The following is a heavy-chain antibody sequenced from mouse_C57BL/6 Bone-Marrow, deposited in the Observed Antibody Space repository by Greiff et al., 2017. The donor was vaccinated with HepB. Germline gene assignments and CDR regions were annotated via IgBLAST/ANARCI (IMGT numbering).Heavy chain of an antibody. Sequence: QVQLKQSGAELARPGASVKLSCKASGYTFTSYGISWVKQRTGQGLEWIGEIYPRSGNTYYNEKFKGKATLTADKSSSTAYMELRSLTSEDSAVYFCAEGTMEGYYAMDYWGQGTSVTVSS. CDR2: IYPRSGNT. CDR1: GYTFTSYG. D-gene: IGHD1-1*02. CDR3: AEGTMEGYYAMDY. V-gene: IGHV1-81*01. J-gene: IGHJ4*01.